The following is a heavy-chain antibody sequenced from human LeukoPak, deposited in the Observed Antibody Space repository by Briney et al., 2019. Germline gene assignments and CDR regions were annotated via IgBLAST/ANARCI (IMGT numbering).Heavy chain of an antibody. CDR2: ISAYNGNT. V-gene: IGHV1-18*01. D-gene: IGHD1-26*01. CDR1: GYTFTGYG. CDR3: ARDAVPTNRGSYFYGGFDY. Sequence: VASVKVTCKASGYTFTGYGISWVRQAPGQGLEWMGWISAYNGNTNYAQKLQGRVTMTTDTSTSTAYMELRSLRSDDTAVYYCARDAVPTNRGSYFYGGFDYWGQGTLVTVSS. J-gene: IGHJ4*02.